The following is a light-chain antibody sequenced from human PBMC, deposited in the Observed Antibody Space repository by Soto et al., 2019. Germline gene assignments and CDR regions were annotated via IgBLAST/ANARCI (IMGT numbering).Light chain of an antibody. J-gene: IGKJ3*01. CDR3: QQYPNWLRT. V-gene: IGKV3-15*01. CDR2: GAS. Sequence: EIVMTQSPATLSVSPGERATLSCRASQSISSNLAWYQQKPGQAPRLLIYGASTRATGIPARFTGSGSGTEFTLSISSLQSEDFAVYYCQQYPNWLRTFGPGTKVDIK. CDR1: QSISSN.